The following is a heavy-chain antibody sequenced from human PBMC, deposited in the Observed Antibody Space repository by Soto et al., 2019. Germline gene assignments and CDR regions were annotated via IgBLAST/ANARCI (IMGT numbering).Heavy chain of an antibody. V-gene: IGHV1-69*13. D-gene: IGHD1-7*01. CDR3: AKGEGQWELPL. J-gene: IGHJ4*02. Sequence: ASVKVSCKASGGFVRSDPISWVRQAPGQGPEWIGGIIPVFGSLTYAEKFQGRVTITADESSRTAYLELTSLKSEDTAVYFCAKGEGQWELPLWGQGTQVTVSS. CDR1: GGFVRSDP. CDR2: IIPVFGSL.